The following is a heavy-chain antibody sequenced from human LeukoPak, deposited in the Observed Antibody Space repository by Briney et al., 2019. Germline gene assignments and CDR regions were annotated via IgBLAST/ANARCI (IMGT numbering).Heavy chain of an antibody. CDR2: IYYSGST. D-gene: IGHD3-10*01. J-gene: IGHJ6*03. Sequence: SETLSLTCTVSGGSIRSYYWSWIRQPPGKGLEWIGYIYYSGSTNYNPSLKSRVTISVDTSKNQFSLKLSSVTAADTAVYYCARAFSDYYGSGSYFGYYYYYMDVWGKGTTVTVSS. CDR1: GGSIRSYY. CDR3: ARAFSDYYGSGSYFGYYYYYMDV. V-gene: IGHV4-59*01.